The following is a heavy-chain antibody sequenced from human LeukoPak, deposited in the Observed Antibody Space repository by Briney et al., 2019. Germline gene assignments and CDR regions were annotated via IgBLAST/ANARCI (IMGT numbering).Heavy chain of an antibody. CDR3: ARDGSGRVPEMSAPDY. Sequence: PGRSLRLSCAASGFTFSSYAMHWVRQAPGKGLEWVAVISYDGSNKYYADSVKGRFTISRDNSKNTLYLQMNSLRAEDTAVYYCARDGSGRVPEMSAPDYWGQGTLVTVSS. D-gene: IGHD3-10*01. V-gene: IGHV3-30*04. CDR2: ISYDGSNK. J-gene: IGHJ4*02. CDR1: GFTFSSYA.